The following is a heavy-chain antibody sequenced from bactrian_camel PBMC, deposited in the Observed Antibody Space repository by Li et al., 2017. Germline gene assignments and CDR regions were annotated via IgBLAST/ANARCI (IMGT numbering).Heavy chain of an antibody. CDR1: GFTFSNYA. CDR2: IYSDGSGT. J-gene: IGHJ4*01. Sequence: HVQLVESGGDLVQPGGSLRLSCAADGFTFSNYAMSWVRQAPGKGLEWVAGIYSDGSGTYYTDSVKGRFTISRNNANNTVYLQMNSLQSEDTALYYCATGLLPVFWGQGTQVTVS. V-gene: IGHV3S7*01. D-gene: IGHD3*01. CDR3: ATGLLPVF.